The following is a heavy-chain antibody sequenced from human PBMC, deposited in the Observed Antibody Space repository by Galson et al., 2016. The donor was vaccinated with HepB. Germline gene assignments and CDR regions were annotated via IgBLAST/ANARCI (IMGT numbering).Heavy chain of an antibody. J-gene: IGHJ4*02. CDR1: GAMFRNYV. D-gene: IGHD5-12*01. Sequence: SVKVSCKASGAMFRNYVIHWVRQAPGQGLEWMGGIIPLFASPNYAQTFQGRVTITADESTTTAYMALSSLTSADTAVYYCARPANPSGDDPYYFDYWGQGTLVTVSS. V-gene: IGHV1-69*13. CDR2: IIPLFASP. CDR3: ARPANPSGDDPYYFDY.